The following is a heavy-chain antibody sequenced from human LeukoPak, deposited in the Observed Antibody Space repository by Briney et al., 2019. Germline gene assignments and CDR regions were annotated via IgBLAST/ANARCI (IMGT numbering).Heavy chain of an antibody. CDR2: IDPSGGTT. J-gene: IGHJ3*01. D-gene: IGHD3-10*01. CDR1: GYSFTSLY. V-gene: IGHV1-46*01. CDR3: ARDRARVGTKDDAFDV. Sequence: ASVKVSCKASGYSFTSLYMHWMRQASGQPPEWMGDIDPSGGTTRYAQKFQGRITMTRDTSTSTVHLELSSLRYDDTAVYYCARDRARVGTKDDAFDVWGQGTMVIVSS.